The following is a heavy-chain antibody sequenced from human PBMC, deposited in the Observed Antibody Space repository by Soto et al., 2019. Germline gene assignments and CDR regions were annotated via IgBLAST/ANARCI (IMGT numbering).Heavy chain of an antibody. J-gene: IGHJ6*02. CDR1: GFTFSSYA. CDR2: ISYDGSNK. D-gene: IGHD6-19*01. Sequence: QVQLVESGGGVVQPGRSLRLSCAASGFTFSSYAMHWVRQAPGKGLEWVAVISYDGSNKYYADSVKGRFTISRDNSKSTLYLQMNSLRAEDTAVYYCARDRAVAGPYGMDVWGQGTTVTVSS. CDR3: ARDRAVAGPYGMDV. V-gene: IGHV3-30-3*01.